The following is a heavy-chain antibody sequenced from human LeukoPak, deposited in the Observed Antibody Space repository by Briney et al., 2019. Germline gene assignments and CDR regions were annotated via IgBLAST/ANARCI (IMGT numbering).Heavy chain of an antibody. CDR2: IIPILGIA. Sequence: SVKVSCKASGGTFSSYAISWVRQAPGQGVEWMGRIIPILGIANSAAKFQGSLTITADKSTSPAYMEMSRLRSEDTAVYYCARSPKSDDILTGYYNYYFDYWGQGTLVTVSS. V-gene: IGHV1-69*04. J-gene: IGHJ4*02. D-gene: IGHD3-9*01. CDR3: ARSPKSDDILTGYYNYYFDY. CDR1: GGTFSSYA.